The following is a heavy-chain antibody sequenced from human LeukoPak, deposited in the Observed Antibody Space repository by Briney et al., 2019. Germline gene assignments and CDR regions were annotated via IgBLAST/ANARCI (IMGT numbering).Heavy chain of an antibody. J-gene: IGHJ4*02. Sequence: PGRSLRLSCAASGFTFSSYAMHWVRQAPGKGLEWVAVISYDGSNKYYADSVKGRFTISRDNSKNTLYLQMNSLRAEDTAVYYCATDCSGGSCYSNRIDYWGQGTLVTVSS. CDR2: ISYDGSNK. CDR3: ATDCSGGSCYSNRIDY. D-gene: IGHD2-15*01. V-gene: IGHV3-30-3*01. CDR1: GFTFSSYA.